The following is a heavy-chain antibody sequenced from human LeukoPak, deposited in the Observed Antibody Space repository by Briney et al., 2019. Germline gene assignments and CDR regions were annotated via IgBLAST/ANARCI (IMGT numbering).Heavy chain of an antibody. V-gene: IGHV3-74*01. D-gene: IGHD3-22*01. CDR3: AKDWDSSGLPYPYYYYGMDV. CDR1: GFTFSSYW. Sequence: GGSLRLSCAASGFTFSSYWMHWVRQAPGKGLVWVSRINSDGSSTSYADSVKGRFTISRDNAKNTLYLQMNSLRAEDTAVYYCAKDWDSSGLPYPYYYYGMDVWGQGTTVTVSS. CDR2: INSDGSST. J-gene: IGHJ6*02.